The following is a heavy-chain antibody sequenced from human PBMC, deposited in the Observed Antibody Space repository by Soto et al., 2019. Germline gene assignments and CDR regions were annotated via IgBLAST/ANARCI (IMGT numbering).Heavy chain of an antibody. J-gene: IGHJ3*02. V-gene: IGHV4-30-4*01. CDR2: IYYSGST. D-gene: IGHD3-22*01. CDR3: ARGPHITMIVVSNAFDI. Sequence: PSETLSLTCTVSGGSISSGDYYWSWIRQPPGKGLEWIGYIYYSGSTYYNPSLKSRVTISVDTSKNQFSLKLSSVTAADTAVYYCARGPHITMIVVSNAFDIWGQGKMVTVSS. CDR1: GGSISSGDYY.